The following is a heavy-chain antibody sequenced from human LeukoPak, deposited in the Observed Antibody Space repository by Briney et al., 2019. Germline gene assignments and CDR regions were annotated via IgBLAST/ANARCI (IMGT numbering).Heavy chain of an antibody. V-gene: IGHV4-59*01. CDR3: ARDQRQREVVTAKDWYFDL. CDR1: GGSISSYY. D-gene: IGHD2-21*02. J-gene: IGHJ2*01. Sequence: SETLSLTCTVSGGSISSYYWSWIRRPPGKGLEWIGYIYYSGSTNYNPSLKSRVTISVDTSKNQFSLKLSSVTAADTAVYYCARDQRQREVVTAKDWYFDLWGRGTLVTVSS. CDR2: IYYSGST.